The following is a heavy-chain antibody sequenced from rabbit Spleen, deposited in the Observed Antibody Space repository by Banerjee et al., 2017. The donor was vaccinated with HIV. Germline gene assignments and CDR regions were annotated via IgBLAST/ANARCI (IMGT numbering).Heavy chain of an antibody. Sequence: QQLEESGGGLVKPGASLTLTCKASGLDFNNRYYMCWVRQAPGKGLEWIACIYTSSGTTYYASWAKGRFTISKASSTTVALQMTSLTAADTATYFCARDLVAVIGWNFNLWGPGTLVTVS. J-gene: IGHJ4*01. CDR2: IYTSSGTT. CDR1: GLDFNNRYY. D-gene: IGHD1-1*01. V-gene: IGHV1S40*01. CDR3: ARDLVAVIGWNFNL.